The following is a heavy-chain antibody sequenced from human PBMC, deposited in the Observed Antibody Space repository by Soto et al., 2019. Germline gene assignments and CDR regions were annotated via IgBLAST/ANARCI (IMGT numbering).Heavy chain of an antibody. D-gene: IGHD5-18*01. Sequence: EVQLVESGGGLVQPGGSLRLSCAASGFTFSSYSMNWVRQAPGKGLEWVSYISSSSSTIYYADSVKGRFTISRDNAKNSLYLQMNSLRDEDTAVYYCARDGRYSYGRTGKYYGMDVWGQGTTVTVSS. CDR3: ARDGRYSYGRTGKYYGMDV. J-gene: IGHJ6*02. CDR2: ISSSSSTI. V-gene: IGHV3-48*02. CDR1: GFTFSSYS.